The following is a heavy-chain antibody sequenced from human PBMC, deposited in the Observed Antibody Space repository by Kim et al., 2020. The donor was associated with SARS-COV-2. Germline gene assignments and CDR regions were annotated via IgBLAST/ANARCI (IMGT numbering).Heavy chain of an antibody. CDR3: ARDGTLRYFDWTNRGIHNWFYP. D-gene: IGHD3-9*01. J-gene: IGHJ5*02. Sequence: ASVKVSCKASGYTFTGYYMHWVRQAPGQGLEWMGRINPNSGGTNYAQKFQGRVTMTRDTSISTAYMELSRLRSDDTAVYYCARDGTLRYFDWTNRGIHNWFYPWGQGTLVTVTS. V-gene: IGHV1-2*06. CDR1: GYTFTGYY. CDR2: INPNSGGT.